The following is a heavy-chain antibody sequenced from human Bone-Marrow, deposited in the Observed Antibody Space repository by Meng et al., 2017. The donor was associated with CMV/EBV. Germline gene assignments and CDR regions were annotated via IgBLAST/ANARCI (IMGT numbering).Heavy chain of an antibody. J-gene: IGHJ4*02. CDR2: IYHSGST. CDR3: ARVGGYYYDSSGLPAHFDY. CDR1: GYSISSGYY. V-gene: IGHV4-38-2*02. D-gene: IGHD3-22*01. Sequence: GSLRLSCTVSGYSISSGYYWGWIRQPPGKGLEWIGSIYHSGSTYYNPSLKSRVTISVDTSKNQFSLKLSSVTAADTAVYCCARVGGYYYDSSGLPAHFDYWGQGTLVTVSS.